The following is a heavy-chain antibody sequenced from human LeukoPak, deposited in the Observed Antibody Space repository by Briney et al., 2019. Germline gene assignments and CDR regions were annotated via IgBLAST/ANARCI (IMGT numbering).Heavy chain of an antibody. J-gene: IGHJ4*02. Sequence: SETLSLTCTVSGGSISSYYWNWIRQPAGKGLEWIGRIYTSGGTNYNPSLKSRVTMSVDTSKNQFSLKLSSVTAADTAVYYCARGEYSSPSSFDYWGQGTLVTVSS. CDR2: IYTSGGT. D-gene: IGHD6-6*01. V-gene: IGHV4-4*07. CDR1: GGSISSYY. CDR3: ARGEYSSPSSFDY.